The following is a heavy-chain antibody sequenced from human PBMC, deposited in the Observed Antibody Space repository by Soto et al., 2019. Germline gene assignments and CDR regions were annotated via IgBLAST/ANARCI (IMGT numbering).Heavy chain of an antibody. V-gene: IGHV4-39*01. CDR1: GGSISSSSYY. CDR2: IYYSGST. Sequence: SETLSLTCTVSGGSISSSSYYWGWIRQPPGKGLEWIGSIYYSGSTYYNPSLKSRVTISVDTSKNHFSLKLSSVTAADTAVYYCARSNVGYCSSTSCYGMDVWGQGTTVTVSS. CDR3: ARSNVGYCSSTSCYGMDV. D-gene: IGHD2-2*01. J-gene: IGHJ6*02.